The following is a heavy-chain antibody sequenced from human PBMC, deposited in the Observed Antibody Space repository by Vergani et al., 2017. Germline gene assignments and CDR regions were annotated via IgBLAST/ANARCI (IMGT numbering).Heavy chain of an antibody. Sequence: QMQLVQSGPEVKKPGTSVKFSCKASGFTFTSSAMQWVRQARGQRLEWIGWIVVGSGNTNYAQKFQERVTITRDMSTSTAYMELSSLRSEDTAVYYCAAGSYSSSWAYGLGYYYYYYGMDVWGQGTTVTVSS. J-gene: IGHJ6*02. CDR3: AAGSYSSSWAYGLGYYYYYYGMDV. CDR2: IVVGSGNT. V-gene: IGHV1-58*02. D-gene: IGHD6-13*01. CDR1: GFTFTSSA.